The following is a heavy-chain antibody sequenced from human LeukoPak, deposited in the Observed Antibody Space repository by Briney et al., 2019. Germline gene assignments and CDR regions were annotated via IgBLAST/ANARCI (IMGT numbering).Heavy chain of an antibody. CDR3: AREAFPSGSGSYPVNY. J-gene: IGHJ4*02. CDR2: ISYDGSNK. D-gene: IGHD3-10*01. CDR1: GFTFSSYA. Sequence: GGSLRLSCAAAGFTFSSYAMYWVRRAPGKGLEWVAVISYDGSNKYYADSVKGRFTISRDNSKNTLYLQMNSLRAEDTAVYYCAREAFPSGSGSYPVNYWGQGTLVTVSS. V-gene: IGHV3-30-3*01.